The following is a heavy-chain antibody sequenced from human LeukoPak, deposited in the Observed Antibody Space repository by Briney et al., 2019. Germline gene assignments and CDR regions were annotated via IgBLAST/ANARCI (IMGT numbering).Heavy chain of an antibody. CDR1: GGSISSYY. V-gene: IGHV4-59*01. Sequence: PSETLSLTCTVSGGSISSYYWSWIRQPPGKGLEWIGYIYYSGSTNYNPSLKSRVTISVDTSKNQFSLKLSSVTAADTAVYYCARQTTGRQCFDPWGQGTLVTVSS. CDR3: ARQTTGRQCFDP. D-gene: IGHD4-17*01. J-gene: IGHJ5*02. CDR2: IYYSGST.